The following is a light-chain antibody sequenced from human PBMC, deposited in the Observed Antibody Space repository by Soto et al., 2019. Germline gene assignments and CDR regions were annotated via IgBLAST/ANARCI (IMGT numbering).Light chain of an antibody. CDR3: QQYNTWPFT. CDR1: QSISSN. Sequence: EIVMTQSPATLSVSPGERATLSCRASQSISSNLASYQQQPGQAPRLLIYGASTRATGIPPTFSGSGSGTESTLTISSLQSEDFAVYYCQQYNTWPFTFGPGTKVDIK. J-gene: IGKJ3*01. CDR2: GAS. V-gene: IGKV3-15*01.